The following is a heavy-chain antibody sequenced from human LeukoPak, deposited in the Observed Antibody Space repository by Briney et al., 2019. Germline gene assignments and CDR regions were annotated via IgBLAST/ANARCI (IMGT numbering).Heavy chain of an antibody. Sequence: GASVKVSCKASGYTFTGYYMHWVRQAPGQGLEWMGWINPNSGGTNYAQKFQGRVTMTRDTSISTAYMELSRLRSDDTAVYYCARVEIIFPVAFDIWGQGTMVTVSS. CDR3: ARVEIIFPVAFDI. CDR1: GYTFTGYY. J-gene: IGHJ3*02. D-gene: IGHD3-3*02. V-gene: IGHV1-2*02. CDR2: INPNSGGT.